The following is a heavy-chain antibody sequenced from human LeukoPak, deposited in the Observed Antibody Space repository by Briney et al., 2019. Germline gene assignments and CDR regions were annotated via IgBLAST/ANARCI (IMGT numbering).Heavy chain of an antibody. CDR2: ISSSSSTI. CDR3: ARGGSTYYDILTGYGDY. CDR1: GFTFSSYS. Sequence: GGSLRLSCAASGFTFSSYSMNWVRQAPGKGLEWVSYISSSSSTIYYADSVKGRFTISRDNAKNSLYLQMNSLRDEDTAVYYCARGGSTYYDILTGYGDYWGQGTLVTVSS. V-gene: IGHV3-48*02. J-gene: IGHJ4*02. D-gene: IGHD3-9*01.